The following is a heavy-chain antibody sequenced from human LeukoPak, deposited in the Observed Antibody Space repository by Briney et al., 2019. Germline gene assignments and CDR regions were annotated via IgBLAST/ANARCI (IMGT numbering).Heavy chain of an antibody. Sequence: SETLSLTCAVYGGSFSDYYWSWIRQPPGKGLEWIGEINHSGSTNYNPSLKSRVTISVDTSKNQFSLKLSSVTAADTAVYYCAGGTEEPVAGLAHWGQGTLVTVSS. CDR1: GGSFSDYY. V-gene: IGHV4-34*01. CDR2: INHSGST. J-gene: IGHJ4*02. D-gene: IGHD6-13*01. CDR3: AGGTEEPVAGLAH.